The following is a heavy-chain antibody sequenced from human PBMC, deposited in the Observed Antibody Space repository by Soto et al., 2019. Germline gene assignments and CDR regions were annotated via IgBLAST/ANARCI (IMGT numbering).Heavy chain of an antibody. Sequence: QVQLVQSGAEVKKPGSSVTVSCKASGGTFSSYTISWVRQAPGQGLEWMAGISPIFGTPIYAQKFQDRVTITADDSTMTAYREMNGLTSEDTAVYYCARVVVGSRLSLDYWGQGTLVTISS. J-gene: IGHJ4*02. CDR2: ISPIFGTP. CDR3: ARVVVGSRLSLDY. CDR1: GGTFSSYT. V-gene: IGHV1-69*01. D-gene: IGHD1-26*01.